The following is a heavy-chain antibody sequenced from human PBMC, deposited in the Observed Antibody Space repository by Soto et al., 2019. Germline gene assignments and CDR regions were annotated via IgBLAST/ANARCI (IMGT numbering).Heavy chain of an antibody. Sequence: SETLSLTCAVSGGTFSGYYWSWIRQPPGKGLEWIGEINHSGSTYYNPSLKSRVTISVDTSKNQFSLKLSSVTAADTAVYYCAREGNREYSSYYYYYYGMDVWGQGTTVT. CDR2: INHSGST. V-gene: IGHV4-34*01. CDR1: GGTFSGYY. CDR3: AREGNREYSSYYYYYYGMDV. J-gene: IGHJ6*02. D-gene: IGHD6-6*01.